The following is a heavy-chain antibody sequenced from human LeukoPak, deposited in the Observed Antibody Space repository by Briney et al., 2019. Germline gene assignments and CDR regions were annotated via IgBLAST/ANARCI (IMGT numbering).Heavy chain of an antibody. CDR3: ARGHADIGLNYFDY. CDR2: INHVGGT. CDR1: GGSCSDYY. V-gene: IGHV4-34*01. Sequence: SETLSLTCAVYGGSCSDYYWVWIRQPPGKGLEWIGEINHVGGTNYNPSLKSRGTVSVDTPKNQFSLRLSSVTAADTALYFCARGHADIGLNYFDYWGPGTLVTVSS. J-gene: IGHJ4*02. D-gene: IGHD2-15*01.